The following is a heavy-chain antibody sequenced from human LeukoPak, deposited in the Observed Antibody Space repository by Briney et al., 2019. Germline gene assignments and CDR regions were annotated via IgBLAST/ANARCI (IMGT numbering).Heavy chain of an antibody. CDR1: GGSISSGDYY. V-gene: IGHV4-30-4*01. CDR3: ARMSTVTTFTPPHFDY. D-gene: IGHD4-17*01. CDR2: IYYSGST. J-gene: IGHJ4*02. Sequence: SETLSLTCTVSGGSISSGDYYWSWIRQPPGKGLEWIGYIYYSGSTYYNPSLKSRVTISVDTSKNQFSLKLSSVTAADTAVYYCARMSTVTTFTPPHFDYWGQGTLVTVSS.